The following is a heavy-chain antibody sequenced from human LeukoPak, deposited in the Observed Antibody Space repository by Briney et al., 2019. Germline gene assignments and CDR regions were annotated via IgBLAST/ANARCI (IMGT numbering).Heavy chain of an antibody. V-gene: IGHV3-23*01. CDR1: GFTFSSYA. J-gene: IGHJ6*03. CDR3: ATSRITMIGDYMDF. CDR2: ISGGGGST. Sequence: GGSLRLSCAASGFTFSSYAMSWVRQAPGKGLEWVSTISGGGGSTFYADSVKGRFTVSRDNSKNTVYLQVDSLRSEDTAVYFCATSRITMIGDYMDFWGRGTAVTVSS. D-gene: IGHD3-22*01.